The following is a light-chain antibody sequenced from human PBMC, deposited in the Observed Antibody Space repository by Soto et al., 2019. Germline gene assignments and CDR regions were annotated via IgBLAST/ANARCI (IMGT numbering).Light chain of an antibody. Sequence: DIKMTQSPSTLSVSVGDRVTITCRASQSISTWLAWYHQKPGKAPTLLLYDVSRLESGVPSMFSGSGCGTEFTLTINSLQPDDFATYSCQQYDSYYTFGQGTKVAIK. CDR3: QQYDSYYT. CDR1: QSISTW. CDR2: DVS. J-gene: IGKJ2*01. V-gene: IGKV1-5*01.